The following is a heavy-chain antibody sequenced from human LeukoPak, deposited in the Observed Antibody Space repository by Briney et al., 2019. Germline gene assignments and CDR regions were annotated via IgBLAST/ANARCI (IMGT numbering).Heavy chain of an antibody. D-gene: IGHD1-14*01. CDR3: ARQPGYSGYYYYYMDV. V-gene: IGHV1-46*01. CDR2: INPSGGST. CDR1: GYTFTSYY. Sequence: GASVKVSCKASGYTFTSYYMHWVRQAPGQGLEWMGIINPSGGSTSYAQKFQGRVTMTRDTSTSTAYMELSSLRSEDTAVYYCARQPGYSGYYYYYMDVWGKGTTVTVSS. J-gene: IGHJ6*03.